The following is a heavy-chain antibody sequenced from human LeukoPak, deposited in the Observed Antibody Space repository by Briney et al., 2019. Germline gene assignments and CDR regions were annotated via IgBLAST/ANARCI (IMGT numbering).Heavy chain of an antibody. D-gene: IGHD3-10*01. V-gene: IGHV3-7*01. J-gene: IGHJ3*02. CDR2: IKQDGSEK. CDR3: AREYGLDAFDI. Sequence: GGSLRLSCAASGFTFSSYWMSWVRQAPGKGLEWVANIKQDGSEKYYVDSVKGRFTISKDNAKNSLYLQMNSLRAEDTAVYYCAREYGLDAFDIWGQGTMVTVSS. CDR1: GFTFSSYW.